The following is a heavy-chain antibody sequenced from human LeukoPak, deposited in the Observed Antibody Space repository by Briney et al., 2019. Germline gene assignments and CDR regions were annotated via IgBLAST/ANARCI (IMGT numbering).Heavy chain of an antibody. J-gene: IGHJ6*02. CDR3: AKGVTMVRGDYYYGMDV. V-gene: IGHV3-9*01. Sequence: GGSLRLSCAASGFTFDDYAMHWVRQAPGKGLEWVSGISWNSGSIGYADSVKGRFTISRDNAKNSLYLQMNSLRAEDTALYYCAKGVTMVRGDYYYGMDVWGQGTTVTVSS. CDR2: ISWNSGSI. CDR1: GFTFDDYA. D-gene: IGHD3-10*01.